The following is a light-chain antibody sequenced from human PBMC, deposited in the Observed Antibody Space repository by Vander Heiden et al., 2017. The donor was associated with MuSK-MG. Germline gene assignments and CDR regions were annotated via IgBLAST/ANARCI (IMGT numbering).Light chain of an antibody. CDR2: ETA. J-gene: IGKJ1*01. V-gene: IGKV1-39*01. Sequence: DIQMTQSPSSLSASVGDRVTMSCRASQSIGSSLKWFQQKPGKAPVLLIYETANLQSGVPSRFSGSRSGADFTLTIDRLQPEDFATYYCHQTDGSVRTFGQGTMVEVK. CDR3: HQTDGSVRT. CDR1: QSIGSS.